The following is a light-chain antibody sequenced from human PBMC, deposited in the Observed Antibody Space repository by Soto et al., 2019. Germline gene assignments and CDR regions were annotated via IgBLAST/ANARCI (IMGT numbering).Light chain of an antibody. CDR2: WAS. CDR3: QHYYDVPYT. V-gene: IGKV4-1*01. Sequence: DIVMTQSPDSLAVSLGERATINCKSSQSVLYSSNNKNYLAWFQQKPGQPPKLLIYWASTRESGVPDRFSGSGSGTDFPLPVRSLQAEDVAVYSCQHYYDVPYTFGQGTKLEIK. J-gene: IGKJ2*01. CDR1: QSVLYSSNNKNY.